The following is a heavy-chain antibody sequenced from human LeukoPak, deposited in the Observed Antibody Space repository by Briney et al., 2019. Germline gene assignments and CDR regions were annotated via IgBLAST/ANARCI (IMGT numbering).Heavy chain of an antibody. D-gene: IGHD2-15*01. J-gene: IGHJ6*02. Sequence: PGGSLRLSCAASGFTFSSYAMHWVRQAPGKGLEWVAVISHDGSNKYYADSVKGRFTISRDNSKNTLYLQMNSLRAEDTAVYYCARPARGYYYYGMDVWGQGTTVTVSS. CDR3: ARPARGYYYYGMDV. CDR2: ISHDGSNK. V-gene: IGHV3-30-3*01. CDR1: GFTFSSYA.